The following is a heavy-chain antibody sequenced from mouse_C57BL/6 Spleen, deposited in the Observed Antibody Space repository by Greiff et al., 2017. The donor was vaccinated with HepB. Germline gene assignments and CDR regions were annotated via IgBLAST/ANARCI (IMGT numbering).Heavy chain of an antibody. Sequence: QVQLQQSGAELVRPGSSVKLSCKASGYTFTSYWMDWVKQRPGQGLEWIGNIYPSDSETHYNQKFKDKATLTVDKSSSTAYMQLSSLTSEDSAVYYCARGGYYGSSGYFDVWGTGTTVTVSS. D-gene: IGHD1-1*01. CDR2: IYPSDSET. V-gene: IGHV1-61*01. CDR3: ARGGYYGSSGYFDV. J-gene: IGHJ1*03. CDR1: GYTFTSYW.